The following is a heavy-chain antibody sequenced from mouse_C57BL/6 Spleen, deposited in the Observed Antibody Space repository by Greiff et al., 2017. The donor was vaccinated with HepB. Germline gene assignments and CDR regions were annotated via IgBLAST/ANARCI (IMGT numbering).Heavy chain of an antibody. CDR3: ASTGAQATSAY. CDR1: GFNIKDYY. J-gene: IGHJ3*01. Sequence: VQLQQSGAELVKPGASVKLSCTASGFNIKDYYMHWVKQRTEQGLEWSGRIDPEDGENKYAPKFQGKATITADTSSNPAYLQLSSLTSEDTAVYSCASTGAQATSAYWGQGTLVTVSA. CDR2: IDPEDGEN. D-gene: IGHD3-2*02. V-gene: IGHV14-2*01.